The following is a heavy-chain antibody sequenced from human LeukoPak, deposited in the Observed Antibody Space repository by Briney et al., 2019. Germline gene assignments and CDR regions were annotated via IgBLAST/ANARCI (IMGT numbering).Heavy chain of an antibody. V-gene: IGHV3-23*01. CDR2: ISGSGGST. CDR3: ARGTSGWSPAPFDY. Sequence: GWSLRLSCAASGFTFSSYAMIRVRLAPGKGLEWVSAISGSGGSTYYADSVEARFAISRDNSKNTLYLQMNRLRAEDTAVYYCARGTSGWSPAPFDYWGQGTLVTVSS. J-gene: IGHJ4*02. CDR1: GFTFSSYA. D-gene: IGHD6-19*01.